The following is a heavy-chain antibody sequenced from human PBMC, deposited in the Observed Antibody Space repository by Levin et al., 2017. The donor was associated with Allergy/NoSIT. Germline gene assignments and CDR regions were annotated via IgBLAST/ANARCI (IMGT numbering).Heavy chain of an antibody. Sequence: PGGSLRLSCRGSTSHFFTYWIGWVRQMPGKGLEWMGVIYPDDSDTRYSPSFQGQVTISADKSINTAYLQWSSVKASDTAIYYCATQDPGDSVFLIWGQGTMVTVSS. V-gene: IGHV5-51*01. D-gene: IGHD7-27*01. CDR3: ATQDPGDSVFLI. CDR2: IYPDDSDT. J-gene: IGHJ3*02. CDR1: TSHFFTYW.